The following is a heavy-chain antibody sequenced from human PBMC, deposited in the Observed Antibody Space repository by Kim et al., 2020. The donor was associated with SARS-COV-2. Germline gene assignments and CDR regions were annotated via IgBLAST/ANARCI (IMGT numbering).Heavy chain of an antibody. CDR1: GYSFTSYW. V-gene: IGHV5-51*01. Sequence: GESLKISCKGSGYSFTSYWIGWVRQMPGKGLEWMGIIYPGDSDTRYSPSFQGQVTISADKSISTAYLQWSSLKASDTAMYYCARQPYVAAASGVFDYWGQGTLVTVSS. D-gene: IGHD6-13*01. J-gene: IGHJ4*02. CDR3: ARQPYVAAASGVFDY. CDR2: IYPGDSDT.